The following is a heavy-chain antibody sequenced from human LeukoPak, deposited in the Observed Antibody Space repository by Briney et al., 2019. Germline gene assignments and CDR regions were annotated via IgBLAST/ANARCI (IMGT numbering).Heavy chain of an antibody. D-gene: IGHD3-22*01. CDR2: INTNTGNP. Sequence: ASVKVSCKASGYTFTNFDINWVRQAPGQGLEWMGWINTNTGNPTYAQGFTGRFVFSLDTSVSTAYLQISSLKAEDTAVYYCARANLDSALDYWGQGTLVTVSS. J-gene: IGHJ4*02. CDR1: GYTFTNFD. CDR3: ARANLDSALDY. V-gene: IGHV7-4-1*02.